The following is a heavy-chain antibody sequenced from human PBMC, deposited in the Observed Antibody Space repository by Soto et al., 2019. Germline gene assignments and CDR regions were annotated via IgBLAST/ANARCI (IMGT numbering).Heavy chain of an antibody. J-gene: IGHJ6*02. CDR2: ITTAGDT. V-gene: IGHV3-13*01. CDR1: GFTFSNYD. CDR3: ARALHGGSYGMDV. Sequence: EVQLVESGGGLVQPGGSLRLSCAASGFTFSNYDMHWVRQVTGKGLEWVSGITTAGDTYYLGSVKGRFTISREKAKNSFYLQMNSLSAGDTAVYYCARALHGGSYGMDVWGQGTTVTVSS.